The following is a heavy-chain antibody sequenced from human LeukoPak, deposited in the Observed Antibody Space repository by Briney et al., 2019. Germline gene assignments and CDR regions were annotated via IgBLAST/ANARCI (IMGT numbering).Heavy chain of an antibody. CDR2: IYTSGST. Sequence: KSSETLSLTCTVSGGSISSGSYYWSWIRQPAGKGLEWIGRIYTSGSTNYNPSLKSRVTISVDTSKNQFSLKLSSVTAADTAVYYCARRLNPDYWGQGTLVTVSS. CDR3: ARRLNPDY. J-gene: IGHJ4*02. D-gene: IGHD2-8*01. V-gene: IGHV4-61*02. CDR1: GGSISSGSYY.